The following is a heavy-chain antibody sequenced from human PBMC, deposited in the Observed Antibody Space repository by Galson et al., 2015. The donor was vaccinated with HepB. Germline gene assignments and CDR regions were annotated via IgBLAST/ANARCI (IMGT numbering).Heavy chain of an antibody. CDR2: VYRGGGR. J-gene: IGHJ2*01. V-gene: IGHV3-66*01. CDR1: GFTVIGNY. CDR3: AKSNRGLGSGHYGGGYFDL. Sequence: SLRLSCAASGFTVIGNYMAWVRQAPGEGPEWVSVVYRGGGRYYADSVQGRFTIFRDDSKNTLFLQMNSLRVEDTAVYYCAKSNRGLGSGHYGGGYFDLWGRGILVTVSS. D-gene: IGHD4-23*01.